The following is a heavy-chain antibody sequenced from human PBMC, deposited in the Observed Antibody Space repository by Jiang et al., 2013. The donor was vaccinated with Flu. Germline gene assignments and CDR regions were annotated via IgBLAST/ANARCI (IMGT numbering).Heavy chain of an antibody. V-gene: IGHV5-51*01. CDR3: ARGSYDILTGYFSGYFDY. CDR1: GYSFTSYW. D-gene: IGHD3-9*01. J-gene: IGHJ4*02. CDR2: IYPGDSDT. Sequence: GAEVKKPGESLKISCKGSGYSFTSYWIGWVRQMPGKGLEWMGIIYPGDSDTRYSPSFQGQVTISADKSISTAYLQWSSLKASDTAMYYCARGSYDILTGYFSGYFDYWGQGTLVTVSS.